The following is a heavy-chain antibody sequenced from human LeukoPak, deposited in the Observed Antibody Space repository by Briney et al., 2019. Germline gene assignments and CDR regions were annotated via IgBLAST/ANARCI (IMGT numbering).Heavy chain of an antibody. J-gene: IGHJ4*02. CDR2: IHFSGST. V-gene: IGHV4-39*01. D-gene: IGHD6-19*01. CDR3: AKRGSSWFFDY. Sequence: SETLSLTCTVSGGSLSNSFYYWGYIRQSPGKGLEWIGSIHFSGSTYYNPSLRSRVTISVDTSKNQFSLKLSSVTAADTAVYYCAKRGSSWFFDYSGQGTLVTVSS. CDR1: GGSLSNSFYY.